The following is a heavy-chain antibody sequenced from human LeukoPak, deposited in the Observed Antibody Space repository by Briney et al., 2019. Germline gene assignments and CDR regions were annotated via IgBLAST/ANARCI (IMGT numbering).Heavy chain of an antibody. CDR2: IYHSGST. J-gene: IGHJ3*02. V-gene: IGHV4-30-2*01. CDR3: ARAEYSSGWYGGAFDI. Sequence: TLSLTCVVSGGSISGGGYSWSWIRQPPGKGLEWIGYIYHSGSTYYNPSLKSRVTISVDRSKNQFSLKLSSVTAADTAVYYCARAEYSSGWYGGAFDIWGQGTMVTVSS. CDR1: GGSISGGGYS. D-gene: IGHD6-19*01.